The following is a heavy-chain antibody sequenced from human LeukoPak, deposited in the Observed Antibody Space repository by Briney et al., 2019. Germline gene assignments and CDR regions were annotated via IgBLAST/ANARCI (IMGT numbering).Heavy chain of an antibody. J-gene: IGHJ4*02. V-gene: IGHV3-30*02. Sequence: GGSLRLSCAASGFTFSIYDMHWVRQAPGKGLEWVAFIRYDGSNKYYADSVKGRFTISRDNSKNTLYLQMNSLRAEDTAVYYCAKGGDYDILTGYSPGDYFDYWGQGTLVTVSS. CDR1: GFTFSIYD. D-gene: IGHD3-9*01. CDR2: IRYDGSNK. CDR3: AKGGDYDILTGYSPGDYFDY.